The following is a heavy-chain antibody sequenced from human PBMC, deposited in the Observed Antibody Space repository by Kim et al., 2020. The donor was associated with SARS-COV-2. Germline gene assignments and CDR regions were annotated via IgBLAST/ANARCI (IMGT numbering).Heavy chain of an antibody. CDR1: GYRFSPYW. V-gene: IGHV5-51*01. CDR3: ARLTGDAYNYDDY. CDR2: IYPDDSDT. J-gene: IGHJ4*02. D-gene: IGHD5-12*01. Sequence: GESLKISCKASGYRFSPYWIGWVRQMPGKGLEWMGIIYPDDSDTKYSPSFQGQVTISADKSISTAYLQWSSLKASDTAVYYCARLTGDAYNYDDYWGQGTLVTVSS.